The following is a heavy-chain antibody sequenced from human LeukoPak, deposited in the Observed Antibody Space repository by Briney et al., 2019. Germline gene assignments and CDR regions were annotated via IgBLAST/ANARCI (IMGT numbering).Heavy chain of an antibody. V-gene: IGHV1-69*13. D-gene: IGHD3-22*01. CDR3: ARGYYDSSGYYLGGLYYYYYYMDV. J-gene: IGHJ6*03. CDR1: GYTFTSYY. Sequence: SVKVSCKASGYTFTSYYMHWVRQAPGQGLEWMGEIIPIFGTTNYAQKFQGRVTITADESTSTAYMELSSLRSEDTAVYYCARGYYDSSGYYLGGLYYYYYYMDVWGKGTTVTISS. CDR2: IIPIFGTT.